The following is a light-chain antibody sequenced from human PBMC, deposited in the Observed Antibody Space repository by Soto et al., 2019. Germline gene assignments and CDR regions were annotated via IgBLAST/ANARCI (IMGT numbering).Light chain of an antibody. V-gene: IGKV3D-15*01. J-gene: IGKJ1*01. Sequence: EVVMTQSPATLSVSPGERATLSCRASQSVSSNLAWYQQKRGQAPRLFIYGASTRATGIPARFSGSGSGTEFTLTISSLQSEDFAVYYCQQYNNWPRTFGQGTKVDIK. CDR3: QQYNNWPRT. CDR1: QSVSSN. CDR2: GAS.